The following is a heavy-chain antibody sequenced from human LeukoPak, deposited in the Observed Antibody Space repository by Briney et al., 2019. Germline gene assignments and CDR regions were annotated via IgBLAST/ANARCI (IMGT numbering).Heavy chain of an antibody. CDR3: ARESDSYEFDY. CDR2: ISSSSSTI. D-gene: IGHD5-18*01. CDR1: GFTFSSYS. V-gene: IGHV3-48*04. J-gene: IGHJ4*02. Sequence: GGSLRLSCAASGFTFSSYSMNWVRQAPGKGLEWVSYISSSSSTIYYADSVKGRFTISRDNAKNSLYLQMNSLRAEDTAVYYCARESDSYEFDYWGQGTLVTVSS.